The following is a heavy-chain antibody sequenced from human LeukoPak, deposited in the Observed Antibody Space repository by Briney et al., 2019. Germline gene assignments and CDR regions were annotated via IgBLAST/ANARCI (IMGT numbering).Heavy chain of an antibody. CDR2: ISSSSSYI. CDR3: ARDPESYDILTGYYQYYFDY. D-gene: IGHD3-9*01. CDR1: GFTFSRYG. V-gene: IGHV3-21*01. J-gene: IGHJ4*02. Sequence: GGSLRLSCAASGFTFSRYGMTWVRQAPGKGLEWVSSISSSSSYIYYADSVKGRFTISRDNAKNSLYLQMNSLRAEDTAVYYCARDPESYDILTGYYQYYFDYWGQGTLVTVSS.